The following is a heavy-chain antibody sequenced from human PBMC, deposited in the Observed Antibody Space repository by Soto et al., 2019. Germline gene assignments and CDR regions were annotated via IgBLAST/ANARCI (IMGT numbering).Heavy chain of an antibody. CDR2: IYYSGST. Sequence: QVQLQESGPGLVKPSETLSLTCTVSGGSISSYYWSWIRQPPGKGLEWIGYIYYSGSTNYNPSLKSRVTISVDTSKNQFSLNLSSVTAADTAVYYCSRVGGYASPADYWGQGPLVTVSS. CDR3: SRVGGYASPADY. CDR1: GGSISSYY. V-gene: IGHV4-59*01. J-gene: IGHJ4*02. D-gene: IGHD5-12*01.